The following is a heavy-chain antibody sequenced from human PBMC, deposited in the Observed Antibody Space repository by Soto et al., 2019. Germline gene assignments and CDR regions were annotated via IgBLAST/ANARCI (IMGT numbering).Heavy chain of an antibody. D-gene: IGHD2-2*01. J-gene: IGHJ4*02. V-gene: IGHV3-7*05. Sequence: GGSLRLSCAASGFTFSSYWMSWVRQAPGKGLEWVANIKQDGSEKYYVDSVKGRFTISRDNAKNSLYLQMNSLRAEDTAVYYCAREGWKYQLPSETFIDYWGQGTLVTVSS. CDR3: AREGWKYQLPSETFIDY. CDR2: IKQDGSEK. CDR1: GFTFSSYW.